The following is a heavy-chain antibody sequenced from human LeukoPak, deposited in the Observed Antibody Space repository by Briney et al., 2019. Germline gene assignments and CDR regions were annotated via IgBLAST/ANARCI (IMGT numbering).Heavy chain of an antibody. CDR2: ISISGFTV. CDR1: GFTFSSYS. D-gene: IGHD3-22*01. Sequence: GGSLRLSCAASGFTFSSYSMNWVRQAPGKGLEWISYISISGFTVYYADSVKGRFTISRDNNDSLLYLEMTSLRPEDTATYYCAGNFYDGSGYPTFDYWGQGALVAVSS. CDR3: AGNFYDGSGYPTFDY. V-gene: IGHV3-48*04. J-gene: IGHJ4*02.